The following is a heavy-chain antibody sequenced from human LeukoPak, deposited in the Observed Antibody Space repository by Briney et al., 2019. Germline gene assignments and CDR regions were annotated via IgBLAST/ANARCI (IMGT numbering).Heavy chain of an antibody. CDR2: LRDTGGT. V-gene: IGHV4-59*11. Sequence: SETLSLTCTVSGGSISSHYWGWIRQPPGKGLEWIAYLRDTGGTKANPSLESRVALSADTSKNRFSLRLTSVTAADTAIYYCATIKRGDIFGFFDFWGQGILVTVSS. CDR3: ATIKRGDIFGFFDF. J-gene: IGHJ4*02. D-gene: IGHD5-18*01. CDR1: GGSISSHY.